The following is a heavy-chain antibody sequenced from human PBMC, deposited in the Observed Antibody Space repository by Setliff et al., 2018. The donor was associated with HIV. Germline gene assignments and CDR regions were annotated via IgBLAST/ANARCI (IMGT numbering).Heavy chain of an antibody. CDR2: ISPDDSDT. V-gene: IGHV5-51*01. CDR3: ARHFGISYQSPFDP. Sequence: PGESLKISCKSSGYVFTNYWIGWVRQMPGKGLEWMGIISPDDSDTRYSPSFQGQVTISVDKSTSTAYLQWSSLKASDSAIYYCARHFGISYQSPFDPWGQGTLVTVSS. D-gene: IGHD3-3*01. J-gene: IGHJ5*02. CDR1: GYVFTNYW.